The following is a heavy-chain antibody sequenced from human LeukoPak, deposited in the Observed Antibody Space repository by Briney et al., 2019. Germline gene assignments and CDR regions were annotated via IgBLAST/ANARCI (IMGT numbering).Heavy chain of an antibody. D-gene: IGHD6-13*01. J-gene: IGHJ4*02. V-gene: IGHV3-21*01. CDR1: GFTFSSYA. Sequence: PGGSLRLSCAASGFTFSSYAMHWVRQAPGKGLEWVSSISSTSTYIYYADSVKGRFTISRDNAKNSLYLQMNSLRAEDTAVYYCARDPAGVTAAGAFDYWGQGTLVTVSS. CDR3: ARDPAGVTAAGAFDY. CDR2: ISSTSTYI.